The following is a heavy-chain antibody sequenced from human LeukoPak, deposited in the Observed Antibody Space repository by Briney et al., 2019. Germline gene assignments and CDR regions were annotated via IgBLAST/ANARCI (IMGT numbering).Heavy chain of an antibody. CDR1: GYTFTSYG. Sequence: ASVKVSSKASGYTFTSYGISWVRQAPGQGLEWMGWISAYNGNTNYAQKLQGRVTMTTDTSTSTAYMELRSLRSDDTAVYYCARDLGIWCGELLSTFQPFYFDYWGQGTLVTVSS. V-gene: IGHV1-18*01. CDR2: ISAYNGNT. J-gene: IGHJ4*02. CDR3: ARDLGIWCGELLSTFQPFYFDY. D-gene: IGHD3-10*01.